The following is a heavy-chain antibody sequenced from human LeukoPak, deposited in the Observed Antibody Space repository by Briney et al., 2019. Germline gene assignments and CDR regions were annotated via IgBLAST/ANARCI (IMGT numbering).Heavy chain of an antibody. D-gene: IGHD6-19*01. CDR2: INPDGTTT. V-gene: IGHV3-74*01. CDR1: GFAFSTYW. Sequence: GGSLRLSCAASGFAFSTYWMHWVRQAPGKGLVWVSRINPDGTTTSYADSVKGRFAISRDNAKDTVYLQMNSLRAEDTAVYYCARVSIGWYSFDYWGQGTLVTVSS. J-gene: IGHJ4*02. CDR3: ARVSIGWYSFDY.